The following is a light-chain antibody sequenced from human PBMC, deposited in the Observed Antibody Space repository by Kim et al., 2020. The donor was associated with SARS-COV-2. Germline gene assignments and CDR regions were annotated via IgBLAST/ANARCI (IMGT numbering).Light chain of an antibody. Sequence: ALDQTVRINSQEDSLRSYYASCYQQKPRQAHVLIIYGKNNRPAGIPDRFSGSSSGNTASLTITGAQAEDEADYYCNSRDSSGNFVVFGGGTQLTVL. CDR1: SLRSYY. CDR3: NSRDSSGNFVV. V-gene: IGLV3-19*01. J-gene: IGLJ2*01. CDR2: GKN.